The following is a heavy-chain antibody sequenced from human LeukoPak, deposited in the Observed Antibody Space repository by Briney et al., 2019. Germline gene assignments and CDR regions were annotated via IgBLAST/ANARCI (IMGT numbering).Heavy chain of an antibody. J-gene: IGHJ4*02. V-gene: IGHV4-39*07. CDR1: GDSISSANYY. D-gene: IGHD2-2*01. Sequence: SETLSLTCTVSGDSISSANYYWGWVRQPPGKGLEWIGSIYFSGSTYYNPSLTSRVTISVETSKVQFSLKLSSVTAADTAVYYCARDSCSSTSCRKKFDNWGQATLVTVSS. CDR2: IYFSGST. CDR3: ARDSCSSTSCRKKFDN.